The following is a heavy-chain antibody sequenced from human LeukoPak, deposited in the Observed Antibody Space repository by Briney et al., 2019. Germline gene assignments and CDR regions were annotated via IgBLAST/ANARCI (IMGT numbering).Heavy chain of an antibody. V-gene: IGHV3-21*01. CDR1: GFTFSSYS. CDR3: ARYGSGTRYYFYMDV. J-gene: IGHJ6*03. D-gene: IGHD3-10*01. Sequence: PGGSLRLSCAASGFTFSSYSMNWVRQAPGKGLEWVSSISSSSYIYYADSVKGRFTISRDNAKNSLYLQMNSLRAEDTAVYYCARYGSGTRYYFYMDVWGKGTTVTISS. CDR2: ISSSSYI.